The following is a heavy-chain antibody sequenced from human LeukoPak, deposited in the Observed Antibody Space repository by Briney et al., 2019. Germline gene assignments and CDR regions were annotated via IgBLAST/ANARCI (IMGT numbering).Heavy chain of an antibody. CDR1: GFTFSSYG. V-gene: IGHV3-7*01. CDR3: ARGTTMIVVVGRDAFDI. J-gene: IGHJ3*02. Sequence: GGSLRLSCAASGFTFSSYGMHWVRQAPGKGLEWVANIKQDGSEKYYVDSVKGRFTISRDNAKNSLYLQMNSLRAEDTAVYYCARGTTMIVVVGRDAFDIWGQRTMVTVSS. D-gene: IGHD3-22*01. CDR2: IKQDGSEK.